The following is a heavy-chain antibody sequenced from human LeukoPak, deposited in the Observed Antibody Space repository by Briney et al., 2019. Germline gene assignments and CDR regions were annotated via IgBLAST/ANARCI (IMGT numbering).Heavy chain of an antibody. D-gene: IGHD1-26*01. V-gene: IGHV3-64*01. Sequence: GESLRLSCAASGFTFSSYAMPWVRQPPGKGLEYVSAISTNGGSTYYTNPVTFRFTISRDNYKNTLYLQMGSLRAEDMAVYYCARVPRGGSYWFDYWGQGTLVTVSS. CDR3: ARVPRGGSYWFDY. CDR2: ISTNGGST. CDR1: GFTFSSYA. J-gene: IGHJ4*02.